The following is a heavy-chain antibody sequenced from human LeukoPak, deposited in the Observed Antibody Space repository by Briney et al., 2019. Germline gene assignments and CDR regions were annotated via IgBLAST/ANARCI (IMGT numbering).Heavy chain of an antibody. CDR2: ISSSSSTI. D-gene: IGHD1-26*01. V-gene: IGHV3-48*04. J-gene: IGHJ4*02. CDR1: GFTFSSYS. CDR3: ARDRGGSYSAIDY. Sequence: GGSLRLSCAATGFTFSSYSMNWVRQAPGKGLEWVSFISSSSSTIYYADSVKGRFTISRDNAKNSLYLQMNSLRAEDTAVYYCARDRGGSYSAIDYWGQGTLVTVSS.